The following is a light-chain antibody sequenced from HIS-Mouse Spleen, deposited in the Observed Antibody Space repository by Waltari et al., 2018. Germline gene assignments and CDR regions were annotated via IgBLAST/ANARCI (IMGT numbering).Light chain of an antibody. Sequence: QSALTQPPSASGSPGQSVTISCTGTSRDVGGYNHFSCYQQHPGKAPKLMIYEVSKRPSGVPDRFSGSKSGNTASLTVSGLQAEDEADYYCSSYAGSNNFVVFGGGTKLTVL. J-gene: IGLJ2*01. V-gene: IGLV2-8*01. CDR3: SSYAGSNNFVV. CDR2: EVS. CDR1: SRDVGGYNH.